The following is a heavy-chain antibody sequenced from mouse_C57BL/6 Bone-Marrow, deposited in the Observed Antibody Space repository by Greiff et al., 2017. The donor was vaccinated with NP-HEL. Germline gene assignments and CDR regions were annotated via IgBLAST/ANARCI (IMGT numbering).Heavy chain of an antibody. D-gene: IGHD1-1*01. V-gene: IGHV1-69*01. J-gene: IGHJ1*03. CDR3: AYDDGSSSYWYFDV. CDR1: GYTFTSYW. Sequence: QVQLQQPGAELVMPGASVKLSCKASGYTFTSYWMHWVKQRPGQGLEWIGEIDPSDSYTNYNQKFKGKSTLTVDKSSSTAYMQLSSLTSEDSAVYYCAYDDGSSSYWYFDVWGTGTTVTVSS. CDR2: IDPSDSYT.